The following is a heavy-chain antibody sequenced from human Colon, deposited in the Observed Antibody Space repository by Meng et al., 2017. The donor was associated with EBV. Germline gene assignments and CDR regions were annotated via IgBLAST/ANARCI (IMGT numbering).Heavy chain of an antibody. D-gene: IGHD6-19*01. Sequence: QVQLQESRPGLVKPSXXXXXTCTVSGGSVSSGGYYWTWIRQHPGKGLEWFGHIYYSGSTFYSPSLKRRVIISIDTSKNQFSLNLRSVTAADTAVYYCARVSSGWDYFDYWGQGTLVTVSS. V-gene: IGHV4-31*03. CDR2: IYYSGST. J-gene: IGHJ4*02. CDR3: ARVSSGWDYFDY. CDR1: GGSVSSGGYY.